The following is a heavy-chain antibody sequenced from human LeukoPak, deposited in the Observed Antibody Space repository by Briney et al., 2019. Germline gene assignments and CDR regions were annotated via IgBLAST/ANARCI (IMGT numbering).Heavy chain of an antibody. CDR3: VRDGDIILLSRYYYLDV. CDR2: ISSESFSI. J-gene: IGHJ6*03. V-gene: IGHV3-11*05. Sequence: GGSLRLSCEASVFTFSNYYMSWIRQAPGKGLEWVSSISSESFSIHYSDSVKGRFSISRDNGKSALYLQLGSLRVANTAVYYCVRDGDIILLSRYYYLDVWGEGTTVTVSS. D-gene: IGHD3-9*01. CDR1: VFTFSNYY.